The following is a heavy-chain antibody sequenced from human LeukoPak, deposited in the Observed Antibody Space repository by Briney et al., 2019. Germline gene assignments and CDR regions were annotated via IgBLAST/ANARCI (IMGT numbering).Heavy chain of an antibody. Sequence: ASVKVSCKASGGTFTSYDINWVRQATGQGLEWMGWMNPNSGNTGYAQKFQGRVTMTRNTSISTAYMELSSLRSEDTAVYYCARSRLKGNWFDPWGQGTLVTVSS. D-gene: IGHD2-2*01. CDR1: GGTFTSYD. V-gene: IGHV1-8*01. CDR3: ARSRLKGNWFDP. CDR2: MNPNSGNT. J-gene: IGHJ5*02.